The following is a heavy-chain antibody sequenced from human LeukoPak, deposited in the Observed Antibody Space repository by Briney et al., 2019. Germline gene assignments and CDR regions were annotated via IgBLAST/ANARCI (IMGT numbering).Heavy chain of an antibody. CDR2: MYQSAST. CDR1: GYSISNAYY. D-gene: IGHD6-19*01. CDR3: VRHPRYSTGWAIDY. Sequence: PSDTLSLTRAVSGYSISNAYYWGSIRQPPGKGLDWIASMYQSASTYYNPYLKSRVTISVDTSKNQFSLKLTSVTAADTAVYYCVRHPRYSTGWAIDYWGQGTLVTVSS. V-gene: IGHV4-38-2*01. J-gene: IGHJ4*02.